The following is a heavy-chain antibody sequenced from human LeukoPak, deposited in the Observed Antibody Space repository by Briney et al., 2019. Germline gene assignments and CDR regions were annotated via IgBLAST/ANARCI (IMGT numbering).Heavy chain of an antibody. J-gene: IGHJ4*02. CDR2: IYYSGTT. D-gene: IGHD6-19*01. CDR3: ARPQYSSGWYFAFDY. Sequence: SETLSLTCTVSGASISDYYWGWIRQPPGKGLECIGYIYYSGTTNYNSSLKSRVTISLDTSKNQFSLKLSSVTAADTAVYYCARPQYSSGWYFAFDYWGQGTPVTVSS. V-gene: IGHV4-59*08. CDR1: GASISDYY.